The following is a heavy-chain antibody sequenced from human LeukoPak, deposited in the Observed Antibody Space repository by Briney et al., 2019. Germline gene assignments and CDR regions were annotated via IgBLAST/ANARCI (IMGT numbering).Heavy chain of an antibody. V-gene: IGHV3-30-3*01. CDR3: ARDGTRVPAYLRSDWYYYYYMDV. Sequence: PGRSLRLSCAASGFTFSSYAMHWVRQAPGKGLEWVAVISYDGSNKYYADSVKGRFTISRDNSKNTLYLQMNSLRAEDTAVYYCARDGTRVPAYLRSDWYYYYYMDVWGKGTTVTVSS. J-gene: IGHJ6*03. CDR1: GFTFSSYA. CDR2: ISYDGSNK. D-gene: IGHD2-2*01.